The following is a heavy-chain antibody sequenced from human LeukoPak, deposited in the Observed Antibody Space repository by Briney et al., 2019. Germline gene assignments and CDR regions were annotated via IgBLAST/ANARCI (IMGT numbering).Heavy chain of an antibody. V-gene: IGHV1-8*01. J-gene: IGHJ4*02. CDR2: MNPNSGNT. CDR1: GYTFTRYD. Sequence: ASVKVCCKASGYTFTRYDINWVRQATGQGLEWMGWMNPNSGNTGYAQKFQGRVTMTRNTSISTAYMELSSLRSEDTAVYYCARGLAYGGNSYFDYWGQGTLVTVSS. CDR3: ARGLAYGGNSYFDY. D-gene: IGHD4-23*01.